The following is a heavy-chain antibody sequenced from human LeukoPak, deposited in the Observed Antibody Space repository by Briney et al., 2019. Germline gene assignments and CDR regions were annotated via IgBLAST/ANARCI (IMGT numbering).Heavy chain of an antibody. CDR3: ARDSRGYCSSTSCWDFDY. Sequence: GGSLRLSCAASGFTFSSYAMHWVRQAPGKGLEWMAVISYDGSNKYYADSVKGRFTISRDNSKNTLYLQMNSLRAEDTAVYYCARDSRGYCSSTSCWDFDYWGQGTLVTVSS. CDR2: ISYDGSNK. J-gene: IGHJ4*02. V-gene: IGHV3-30-3*01. CDR1: GFTFSSYA. D-gene: IGHD2-2*01.